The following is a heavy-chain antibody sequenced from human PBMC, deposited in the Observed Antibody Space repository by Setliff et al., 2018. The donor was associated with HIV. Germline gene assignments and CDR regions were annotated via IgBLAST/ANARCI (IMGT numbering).Heavy chain of an antibody. CDR2: INPSGGST. J-gene: IGHJ3*01. CDR3: ARDGRPSYSSSSGPFDL. Sequence: ASVKVSCKASGYTFTSYYMHWVRQAPGQGLEWMGIINPSGGSTSYAQKFQGRVTMTRDTSTSTVYMELSSLRSEDTAVYYCARDGRPSYSSSSGPFDLWGQGTMVTVSS. D-gene: IGHD6-6*01. CDR1: GYTFTSYY. V-gene: IGHV1-46*01.